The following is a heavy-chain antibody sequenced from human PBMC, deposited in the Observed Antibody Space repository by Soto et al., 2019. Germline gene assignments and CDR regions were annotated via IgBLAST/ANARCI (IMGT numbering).Heavy chain of an antibody. J-gene: IGHJ4*02. CDR3: ARLGYSGYDYVTGYFDY. CDR2: IYYSGST. D-gene: IGHD5-12*01. CDR1: GGSISSSSYY. V-gene: IGHV4-39*01. Sequence: PSETLSLTCTVSGGSISSSSYYWGWIRRTPGKGLDWIGSIYYSGSTYYNPSLKSRVTISVDTSKNQFSLKLSSVTAADTAVYYCARLGYSGYDYVTGYFDYWGQGTLVTVSS.